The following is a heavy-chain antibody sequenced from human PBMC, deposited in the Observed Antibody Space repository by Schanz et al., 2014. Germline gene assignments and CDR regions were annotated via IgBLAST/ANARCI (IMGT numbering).Heavy chain of an antibody. CDR1: GGSINSNSYY. Sequence: QLQLQESGPGLVKPSETLSLICSVSGGSINSNSYYWGWIRQPPGKGLEWIGNVFYTGTTYTNPSLRSRLPLSVDTSNNQFSLKLTSGPAADTAVYFCARHGPLAGIPLDYWGRGTLVTVSS. CDR3: ARHGPLAGIPLDY. J-gene: IGHJ4*02. V-gene: IGHV4-39*01. CDR2: VFYTGTT. D-gene: IGHD6-19*01.